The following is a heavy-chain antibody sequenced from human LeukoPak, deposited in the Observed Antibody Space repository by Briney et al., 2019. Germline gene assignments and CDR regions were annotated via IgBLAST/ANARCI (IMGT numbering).Heavy chain of an antibody. V-gene: IGHV3-23*01. CDR1: GFTFNSYA. CDR2: ISGSGGST. J-gene: IGHJ4*02. D-gene: IGHD6-19*01. CDR3: AKDSSGWYAYDY. Sequence: GGSLRLSCAASGFTFNSYAMSWVRQAPGKGLEWVSAISGSGGSTYYADSVKGRFTISRDNSKNTLYLQMNSLRAEDTAVYYCAKDSSGWYAYDYWGQGTLVTVSS.